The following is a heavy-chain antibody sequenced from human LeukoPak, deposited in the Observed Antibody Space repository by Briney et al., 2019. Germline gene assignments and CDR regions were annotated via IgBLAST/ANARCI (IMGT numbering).Heavy chain of an antibody. Sequence: GASVKVSCKASGYTFTRYYMHWVRQAPGQGLEWMGIINPSGGSRTYAEQFQGRVTMTRDTSTSTVYMELSSLRSEDTAVYYCARVPTVVTAFLDYWGQGTLVTVSS. CDR2: INPSGGSR. J-gene: IGHJ4*02. CDR3: ARVPTVVTAFLDY. V-gene: IGHV1-46*01. CDR1: GYTFTRYY. D-gene: IGHD2-21*02.